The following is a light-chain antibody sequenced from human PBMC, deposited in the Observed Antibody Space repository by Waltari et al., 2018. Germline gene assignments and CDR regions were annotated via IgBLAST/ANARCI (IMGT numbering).Light chain of an antibody. CDR3: CSYAGSNSWV. CDR2: EVY. CDR1: SSNIRIYHL. V-gene: IGLV2-23*02. J-gene: IGLJ3*02. Sequence: QSALIQPAPVSASPGQSIPISCTGTSSNIRIYHLFSWYQQYPGKAPKVMIYEVYKRPSGVSNRFSGSKSGNTASLTISGLQAEDETDYYCCSYAGSNSWVFGGGTKVTVL.